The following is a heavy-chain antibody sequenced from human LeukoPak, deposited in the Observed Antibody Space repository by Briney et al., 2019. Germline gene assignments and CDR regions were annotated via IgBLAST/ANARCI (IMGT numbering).Heavy chain of an antibody. J-gene: IGHJ5*02. D-gene: IGHD4-17*01. CDR1: GFTFSSYS. V-gene: IGHV3-21*01. CDR3: ARDGPDYGDYGFDP. CDR2: ISSSSSYI. Sequence: PGGSLRLSCAASGFTFSSYSMNWVRQAPGKGLEWVSSISSSSSYIYYADSVKGRFTISRDNAKNSLYLQMNSLRAEDTAVYYCARDGPDYGDYGFDPWGQGTLVTVSS.